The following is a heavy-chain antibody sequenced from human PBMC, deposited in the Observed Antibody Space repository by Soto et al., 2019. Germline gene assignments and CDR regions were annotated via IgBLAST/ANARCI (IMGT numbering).Heavy chain of an antibody. CDR2: ISYSAST. Sequence: QVQLQESGPGLVKPSQTLSLTCTVSGGSISSGGYSWSWIRQHPGKGPEWIGYISYSASTYYNPSLTGRVTIAVDTSNNQFSLKLGSVTAADTAVYYCARGLYAPWGQGTLVTVSS. CDR3: ARGLYAP. J-gene: IGHJ5*02. CDR1: GGSISSGGYS. D-gene: IGHD3-16*01. V-gene: IGHV4-31*03.